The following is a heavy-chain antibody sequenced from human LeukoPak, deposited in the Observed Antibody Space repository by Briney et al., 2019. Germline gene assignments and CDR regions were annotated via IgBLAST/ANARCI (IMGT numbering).Heavy chain of an antibody. CDR3: ARLRLLYHYYYYGMDV. CDR1: GGSFSGYY. Sequence: SETLSLTCAVYGGSFSGYYWSWIRQTPGKGLEWIGEINHSGSTNYNPSLKSRVTISVDTSKNQFSLKLSSVTAADTAVYYCARLRLLYHYYYYGMDVWGQGTTVTVSS. D-gene: IGHD2-2*02. V-gene: IGHV4-34*01. J-gene: IGHJ6*02. CDR2: INHSGST.